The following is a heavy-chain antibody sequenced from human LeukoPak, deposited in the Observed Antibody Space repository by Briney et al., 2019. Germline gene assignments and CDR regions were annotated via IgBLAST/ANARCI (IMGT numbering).Heavy chain of an antibody. V-gene: IGHV3-11*04. Sequence: GGSLRLSCAASGFTFSDYYMSWIRQAPGKGLEWVSYISSSGSTIYYADSVKGRFTISRDNAKNSLYLQMNSLRAEDTAVYYCARRGLGYCSSTSCYHFDYWGQGTLVTVSS. J-gene: IGHJ4*02. CDR2: ISSSGSTI. CDR1: GFTFSDYY. D-gene: IGHD2-2*03. CDR3: ARRGLGYCSSTSCYHFDY.